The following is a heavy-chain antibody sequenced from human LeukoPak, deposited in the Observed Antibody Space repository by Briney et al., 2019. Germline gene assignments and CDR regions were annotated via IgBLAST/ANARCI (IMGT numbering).Heavy chain of an antibody. CDR2: INPNSGGT. D-gene: IGHD3-3*01. CDR3: ARDRASGYPDFHD. V-gene: IGHV1-2*02. Sequence: ASVSLTCKASGYTFTGYYMHWVRQAPGQGLEWMGWINPNSGGTNYAQKFQGRGTMTRDTSISPAYMELSRLRSDDTAVYYCARDRASGYPDFHDRGEATLVSVSS. CDR1: GYTFTGYY. J-gene: IGHJ4*02.